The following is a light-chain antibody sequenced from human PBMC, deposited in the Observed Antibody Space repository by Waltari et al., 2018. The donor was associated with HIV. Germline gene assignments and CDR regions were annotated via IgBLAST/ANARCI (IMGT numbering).Light chain of an antibody. V-gene: IGKV1-39*01. Sequence: DIQMTQSPSSLPTSVGDRVTITCRASLSICNYLSWYHQTPGKAPKLLIYTASSLQSGVPSRFSGSGSGTDFTLTISSLQPEDFATYYCQQSYSLPLSFGGGTKVEIK. J-gene: IGKJ4*01. CDR2: TAS. CDR3: QQSYSLPLS. CDR1: LSICNY.